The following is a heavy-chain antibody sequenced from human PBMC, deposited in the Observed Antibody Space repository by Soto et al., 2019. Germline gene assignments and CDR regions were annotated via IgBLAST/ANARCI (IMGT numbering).Heavy chain of an antibody. CDR2: ISSEGATT. CDR1: GFTFSSYA. D-gene: IGHD2-2*01. V-gene: IGHV3-64D*06. CDR3: VKDDLVDY. Sequence: GGSLRLSSSVSGFTFSSYAMHWVRQAPGKGLEYIASISSEGATTYYADSVKGRFIISRDNSKNTLYLQMSSLRAEDTVVYYGVKDDLVDYRGQGILDTGSS. J-gene: IGHJ4*02.